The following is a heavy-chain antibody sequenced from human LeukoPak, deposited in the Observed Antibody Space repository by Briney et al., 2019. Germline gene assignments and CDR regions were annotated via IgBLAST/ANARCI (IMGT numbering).Heavy chain of an antibody. J-gene: IGHJ4*02. V-gene: IGHV5-51*01. CDR3: ARFPYSGSDWRVDY. D-gene: IGHD5-12*01. CDR1: GYNFSHYW. Sequence: GESPKISCKSSGYNFSHYWNGWGRQMSGKGLGWVVIFYRADSDTRYSPSFQGQVPISADKPITTAYLQWSSLEASDTAMYYCARFPYSGSDWRVDYWGQGTLVSVSS. CDR2: FYRADSDT.